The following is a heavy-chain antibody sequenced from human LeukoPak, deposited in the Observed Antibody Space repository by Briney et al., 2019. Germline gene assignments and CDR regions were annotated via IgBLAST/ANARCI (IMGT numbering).Heavy chain of an antibody. CDR2: INHSGST. CDR1: GGSFSGYY. D-gene: IGHD6-13*01. V-gene: IGHV4-34*01. J-gene: IGHJ5*02. CDR3: ARQYSSSWYGDNWFDP. Sequence: PSETLSLTCAVYGGSFSGYYWSWIRQPPGKGLEWIGEINHSGSTNYNPSLKSRVTISVDTSKNQFSLKLSSVTAADTAVYYCARQYSSSWYGDNWFDPWGQGTLVTVSS.